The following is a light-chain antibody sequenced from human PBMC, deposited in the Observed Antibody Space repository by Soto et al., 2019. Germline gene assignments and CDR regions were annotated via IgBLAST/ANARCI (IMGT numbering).Light chain of an antibody. CDR3: MQTLQTWT. J-gene: IGKJ1*01. Sequence: DIVMTQSPLSLPVTPGEPASISCRPSQSLLHSNGYYYLDWYLQKPGQSPQLLIYLGSNRASGVPDRFSGSGSGTDFTLKISRVEAEDVGVYYCMQTLQTWTFGQGTKVDIK. CDR2: LGS. CDR1: QSLLHSNGYYY. V-gene: IGKV2-28*01.